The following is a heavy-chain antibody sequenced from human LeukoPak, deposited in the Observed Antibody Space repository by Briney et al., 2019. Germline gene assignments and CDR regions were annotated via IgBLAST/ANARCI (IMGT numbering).Heavy chain of an antibody. V-gene: IGHV4-34*01. CDR1: GGSFSGYY. CDR2: INHSGST. D-gene: IGHD3-22*01. Sequence: SETLSLTCAVYGGSFSGYYWSWIRQPPGKGLEGIGEINHSGSTNYHPPLKSRVTISVDTSKNQFSLKLSSVTAADTAVYYCARHIYDSSGYYFLQPFDYWGQGTLVTVSS. J-gene: IGHJ4*02. CDR3: ARHIYDSSGYYFLQPFDY.